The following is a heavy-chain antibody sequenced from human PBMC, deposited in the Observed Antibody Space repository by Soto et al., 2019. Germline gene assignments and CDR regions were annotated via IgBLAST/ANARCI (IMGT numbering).Heavy chain of an antibody. CDR3: ARANYYYYYMDV. Sequence: SETLSLTCTVSGGSISSYYWSWIRQPPGKGLEWIGYIYYSGSTNYNPSLKSRVTISVDTSKNQFSLKLSSVTAADTAVYYCARANYYYYYMDVCGKGSTVTVFS. J-gene: IGHJ6*03. V-gene: IGHV4-59*01. CDR2: IYYSGST. CDR1: GGSISSYY.